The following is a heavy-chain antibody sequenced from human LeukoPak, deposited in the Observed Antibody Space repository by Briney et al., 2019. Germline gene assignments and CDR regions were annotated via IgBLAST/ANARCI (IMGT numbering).Heavy chain of an antibody. Sequence: PSQTLSLTCTVSGGSISSDRFYWTWVRQPAGKRPEWIGRIKSSNTNYNPSLKSRVNISVDTSTNQFSLKLSSLTAADTALYYCARVPDWTYVPDYWGQGTLVTVSS. D-gene: IGHD3-16*01. CDR3: ARVPDWTYVPDY. CDR1: GGSISSDRFY. CDR2: IKSSNT. J-gene: IGHJ4*02. V-gene: IGHV4-61*02.